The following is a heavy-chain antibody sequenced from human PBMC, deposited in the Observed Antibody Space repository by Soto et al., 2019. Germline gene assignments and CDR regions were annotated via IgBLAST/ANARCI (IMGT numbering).Heavy chain of an antibody. CDR2: IYYSGST. CDR3: AKVRYSSSSGYYYGMDV. CDR1: GGSISSYY. D-gene: IGHD6-6*01. Sequence: PSETLSLTCTVSGGSISSYYWSWIRQPPGKGLEWIGYIYYSGSTNYNPSLKSRVTISVDTSKNQFSLKLSSVTAADTAVYYCAKVRYSSSSGYYYGMDVWGQGTTVTVSS. J-gene: IGHJ6*02. V-gene: IGHV4-59*01.